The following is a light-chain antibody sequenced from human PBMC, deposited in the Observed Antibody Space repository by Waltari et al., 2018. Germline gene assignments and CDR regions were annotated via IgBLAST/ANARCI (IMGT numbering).Light chain of an antibody. V-gene: IGLV1-44*01. CDR1: SSNIGSDP. Sequence: HSVLTQPPSASGTPGQWVTISCSGSSSNIGSDPLNWYQLPPGTAPKLLIYSNNQRPSGVTDRFSGSKSGTSASLAISGLQSEDEADYYCAAWDDSLNGPVFGGGTKLTVL. J-gene: IGLJ3*02. CDR2: SNN. CDR3: AAWDDSLNGPV.